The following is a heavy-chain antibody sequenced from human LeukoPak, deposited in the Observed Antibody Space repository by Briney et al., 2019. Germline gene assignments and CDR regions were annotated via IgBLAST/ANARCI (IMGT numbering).Heavy chain of an antibody. CDR1: GFTFSSYS. V-gene: IGHV3-21*01. D-gene: IGHD3-9*01. Sequence: GGSLRLSCAASGFTFSSYSMNWVRQAPGKGLEWVSSISSSSSYIYYADSVKGRFTISRDNAKNSLYLQMNSLRAEDTAVYYCARRKPVTGRYYYGMDVWGQGTTVTVSS. J-gene: IGHJ6*02. CDR3: ARRKPVTGRYYYGMDV. CDR2: ISSSSSYI.